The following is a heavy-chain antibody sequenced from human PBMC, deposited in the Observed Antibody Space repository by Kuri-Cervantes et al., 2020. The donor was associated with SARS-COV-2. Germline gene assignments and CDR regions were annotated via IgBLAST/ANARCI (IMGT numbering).Heavy chain of an antibody. V-gene: IGHV1-69*05. D-gene: IGHD3-10*02. Sequence: SVKVSCKASGGTFSSYAISWVRQAPGQGLEWMGGIIPIFGTANYAQKFQGRVTITTDESTSTAYMELSSLRSDDTAVYYCARTVRGAFDIWGQGTLVTVSS. CDR3: ARTVRGAFDI. J-gene: IGHJ3*02. CDR2: IIPIFGTA. CDR1: GGTFSSYA.